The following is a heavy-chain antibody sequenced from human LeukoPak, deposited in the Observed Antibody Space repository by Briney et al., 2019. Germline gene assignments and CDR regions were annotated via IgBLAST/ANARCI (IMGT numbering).Heavy chain of an antibody. D-gene: IGHD3-22*01. J-gene: IGHJ4*02. CDR2: ISSSSSYI. V-gene: IGHV3-21*04. Sequence: GGSLRLSCAASGFTFSSYSMNWVRQAPGKGLEWVSSISSSSSYIYYADSVKGRFTISRGNSKNTLYLQMNSLRAEDTAVYYCAKDPYYYDSSGYYFLYYFDYWGQGTLVTVSS. CDR1: GFTFSSYS. CDR3: AKDPYYYDSSGYYFLYYFDY.